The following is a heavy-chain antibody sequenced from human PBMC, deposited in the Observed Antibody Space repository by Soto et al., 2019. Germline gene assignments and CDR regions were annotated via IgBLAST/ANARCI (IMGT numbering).Heavy chain of an antibody. J-gene: IGHJ3*02. CDR1: GFTFSDFA. CDR3: ARDITGDI. Sequence: GGSLRLSCSASGFTFSDFAMNWIRQAPGRGLEWISYISTTGTTTYYANSVRGRFTISRDNAKNSLYLQMNSLRDEDTAVYYCARDITGDIWGQGTMVTVSS. V-gene: IGHV3-48*02. CDR2: ISTTGTTT.